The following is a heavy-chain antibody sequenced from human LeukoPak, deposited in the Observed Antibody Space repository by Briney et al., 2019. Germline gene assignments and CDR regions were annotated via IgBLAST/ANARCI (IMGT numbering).Heavy chain of an antibody. J-gene: IGHJ4*02. CDR3: ATSMIVEGIFDY. Sequence: ASVKVSCKVSGYTLTELSMHWVRQAPGKGLEWMGGFDPEDGETIYAQKFQGRVTMTEDTSTDTAYMELNSLRSEDTAVYYCATSMIVEGIFDYWGQGTLVTVSS. CDR2: FDPEDGET. CDR1: GYTLTELS. V-gene: IGHV1-24*01. D-gene: IGHD3-22*01.